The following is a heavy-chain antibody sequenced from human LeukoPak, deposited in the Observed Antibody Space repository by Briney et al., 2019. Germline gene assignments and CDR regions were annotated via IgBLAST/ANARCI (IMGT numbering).Heavy chain of an antibody. CDR2: IYSSGNT. CDR1: GGSISSGSYD. V-gene: IGHV4-61*02. J-gene: IGHJ6*03. D-gene: IGHD4-17*01. Sequence: SQTLPLTCTVSGGSISSGSYDWSWIRQSAGKGLEWIGRIYSSGNTNYNPSLKSRVTISRDTSKNQFSLTLSSVTAADTAVYYCARDLYGDYPGGYYYYMDVWGKGTTVTISS. CDR3: ARDLYGDYPGGYYYYMDV.